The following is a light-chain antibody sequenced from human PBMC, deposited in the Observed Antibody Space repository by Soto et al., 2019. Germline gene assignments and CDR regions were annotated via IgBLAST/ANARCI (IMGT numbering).Light chain of an antibody. CDR3: QQYGDSPFP. CDR1: QSIYINS. J-gene: IGKJ3*01. Sequence: EIVLTQSPGTLSLSPGERATLSCRASQSIYINSLAWYQHKRGQAPRLLIYAATVRATAVPDRFNGSGSGTDFALTISRLEPEDSAMYYCQQYGDSPFPFGPGTKLDVK. CDR2: AAT. V-gene: IGKV3-20*01.